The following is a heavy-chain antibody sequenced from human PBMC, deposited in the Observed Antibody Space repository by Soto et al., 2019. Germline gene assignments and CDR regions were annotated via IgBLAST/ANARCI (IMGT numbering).Heavy chain of an antibody. D-gene: IGHD4-4*01. CDR2: IKHDGSVQ. CDR3: ARAPYSNAWYRFDL. J-gene: IGHJ4*02. Sequence: GSLRLSCEASGFTFSGYWMSWVRQAPGKGLEWVADIKHDGSVQYYVDSVKGRLTISRDNAKKQLYLQMNGLRAEDTALYYCARAPYSNAWYRFDLWGQGTLVTVSS. CDR1: GFTFSGYW. V-gene: IGHV3-7*03.